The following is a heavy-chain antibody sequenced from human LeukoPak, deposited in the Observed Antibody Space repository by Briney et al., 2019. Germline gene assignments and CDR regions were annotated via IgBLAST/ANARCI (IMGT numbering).Heavy chain of an antibody. Sequence: GESLKISCKGSGYSFTSYWIGWVRQMPGKGLEWMGIIYPGDSDTRYSPSFQGQVTISADKSISTAYLQWSSLKASDTAMYYCARPPKSSSDAFDIWGQGTMVTVSP. CDR2: IYPGDSDT. CDR1: GYSFTSYW. CDR3: ARPPKSSSDAFDI. D-gene: IGHD6-6*01. V-gene: IGHV5-51*01. J-gene: IGHJ3*02.